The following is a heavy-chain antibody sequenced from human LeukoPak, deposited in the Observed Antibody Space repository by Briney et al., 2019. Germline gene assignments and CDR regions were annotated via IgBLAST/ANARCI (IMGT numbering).Heavy chain of an antibody. CDR3: ARDSPTTYYYDSSGYYHFDY. D-gene: IGHD3-22*01. J-gene: IGHJ4*02. CDR2: IIPIFGTA. CDR1: GGTFSSYA. V-gene: IGHV1-69*13. Sequence: SVKVSCKASGGTFSSYAISWVRQAPGQGLEWMGGIIPIFGTANYGQKFQGRVTITADESTSTAYMELSSLRSEDTAVYYCARDSPTTYYYDSSGYYHFDYWGQGTLVTVSS.